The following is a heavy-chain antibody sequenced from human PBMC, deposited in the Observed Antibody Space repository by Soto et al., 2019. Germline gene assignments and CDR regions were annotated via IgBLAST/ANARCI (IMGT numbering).Heavy chain of an antibody. CDR1: GASITTYY. V-gene: IGHV4-59*01. CDR3: ARDWDSSGLFDP. CDR2: ISYSGGT. Sequence: SETLSLTCSVSGASITTYYWSWIRQPPGKGLEWIGSISYSGGTKYNPSLESRVMISLDTSKNQFSLRLTSVTAADTALYYCARDWDSSGLFDPWGQGALVTVSS. D-gene: IGHD3-10*01. J-gene: IGHJ5*02.